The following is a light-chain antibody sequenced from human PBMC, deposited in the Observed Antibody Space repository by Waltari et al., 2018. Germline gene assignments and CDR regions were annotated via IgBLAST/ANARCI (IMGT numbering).Light chain of an antibody. V-gene: IGLV3-1*01. Sequence: SYELTQPPSVSVSPGQTASITCSGDKLGDKFACWYQLKPGQSPVLVIYQDSKRPSGIPERFSGSNSGNKATLTISGTQAMDEADYYCQAWDSTTVVFGGGTKLTVL. CDR3: QAWDSTTVV. CDR2: QDS. CDR1: KLGDKF. J-gene: IGLJ2*01.